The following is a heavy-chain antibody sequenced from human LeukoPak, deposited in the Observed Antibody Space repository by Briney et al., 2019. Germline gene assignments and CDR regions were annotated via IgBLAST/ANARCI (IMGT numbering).Heavy chain of an antibody. J-gene: IGHJ3*02. CDR1: GFTFSGYS. V-gene: IGHV3-48*01. D-gene: IGHD3-22*01. Sequence: GSLRLSCAASGFTFSGYSMNWVRQTPGKGLEWVSYISSSNSTIYYADSVKGRFTISRDNAKNSLYLQMNSLRAEDTAVYYCARSKDGYYDSSGYYYGHDAFDIWGQGTMVTVSS. CDR3: ARSKDGYYDSSGYYYGHDAFDI. CDR2: ISSSNSTI.